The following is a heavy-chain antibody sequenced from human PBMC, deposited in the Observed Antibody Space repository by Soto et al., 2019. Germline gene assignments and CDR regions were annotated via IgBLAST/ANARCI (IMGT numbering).Heavy chain of an antibody. J-gene: IGHJ5*01. D-gene: IGHD3-10*01. Sequence: QVQLVQSGAEVKIPGASVRVSCKASGYTLAEYFTHWLRQAPGQGLEWMGWINPNSGDTKYTEKFQGRVTMSRDTSINTAYLDLTSLKFDDTAVYYCARDRGSTWLDSWGQGTLVTVSS. CDR1: GYTLAEYF. CDR2: INPNSGDT. V-gene: IGHV1-2*02. CDR3: ARDRGSTWLDS.